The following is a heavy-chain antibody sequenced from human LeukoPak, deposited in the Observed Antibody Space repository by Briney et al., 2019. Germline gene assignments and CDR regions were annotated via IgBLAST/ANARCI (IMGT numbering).Heavy chain of an antibody. D-gene: IGHD4-17*01. V-gene: IGHV4-59*01. CDR1: GGSIGSYY. Sequence: SETLSLTCTVSGGSIGSYYWSWIRQPPGKGLEYIGYISSSGSTNYNPSLESRVTISKDMSKNQFSLQLRSVTAADTAVYYCAREDPQTTVPEGMDVWGQGTTVTVSS. J-gene: IGHJ6*02. CDR3: AREDPQTTVPEGMDV. CDR2: ISSSGST.